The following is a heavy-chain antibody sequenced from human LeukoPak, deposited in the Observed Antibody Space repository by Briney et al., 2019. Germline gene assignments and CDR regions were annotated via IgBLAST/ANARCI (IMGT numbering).Heavy chain of an antibody. J-gene: IGHJ3*02. V-gene: IGHV4-31*03. CDR1: GGSISSGGYY. CDR3: ASADYDMAFDI. CDR2: IYYSGST. D-gene: IGHD3-9*01. Sequence: PSETLSLTCTVSGGSISSGGYYWSWIRQHPGRGLEWIGYIYYSGSTDYNPSLKSRFTMSVDTSKNQFSLKLSSVTAADTAVYYCASADYDMAFDIWGQGTMVTVSS.